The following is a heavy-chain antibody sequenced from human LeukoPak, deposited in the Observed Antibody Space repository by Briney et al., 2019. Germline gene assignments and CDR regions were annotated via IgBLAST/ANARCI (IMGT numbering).Heavy chain of an antibody. Sequence: GRSLRLSCAASGFTFDDYALHWVRQAPGKGLEWVSGISWDSRNVGYAESVKGRFTISRDTAKNSLYLQMNSLRTEDTAIYYCAKALGLRVAATAGDYWGQGTLVTVSS. J-gene: IGHJ4*02. D-gene: IGHD6-13*01. CDR2: ISWDSRNV. CDR3: AKALGLRVAATAGDY. V-gene: IGHV3-9*01. CDR1: GFTFDDYA.